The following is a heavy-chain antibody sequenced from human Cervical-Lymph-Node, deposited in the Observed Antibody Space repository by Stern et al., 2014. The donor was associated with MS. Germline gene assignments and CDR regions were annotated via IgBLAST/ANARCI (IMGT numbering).Heavy chain of an antibody. J-gene: IGHJ5*01. V-gene: IGHV4-31*03. D-gene: IGHD2-2*01. CDR1: GGSISSGGYF. Sequence: QLQLQESGPGLVKPSQTLSLTCTVSGGSISSGGYFWSWIRQHPGKGLEWIGFIYHSGSTYYNPSLQSRVTISVDTSKNQFSLNLSSVTAADTAVYYCARKGAIVPAAIENWFDSWGQGTLVTVSS. CDR2: IYHSGST. CDR3: ARKGAIVPAAIENWFDS.